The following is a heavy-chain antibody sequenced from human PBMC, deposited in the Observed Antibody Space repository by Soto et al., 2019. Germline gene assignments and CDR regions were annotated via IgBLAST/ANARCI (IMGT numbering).Heavy chain of an antibody. CDR1: GGTFSSYA. D-gene: IGHD3-3*01. CDR3: ARDTYYDFWSGYSTYGMDV. V-gene: IGHV1-69*06. J-gene: IGHJ6*02. Sequence: ASVKVSCKASGGTFSSYAISWVRQAPGQGLEWMGGIIPIFGTANYAQKFQGRVTITADKSTSTAYMELSSLRSEDTAVYYCARDTYYDFWSGYSTYGMDVWGQGTTVTVSS. CDR2: IIPIFGTA.